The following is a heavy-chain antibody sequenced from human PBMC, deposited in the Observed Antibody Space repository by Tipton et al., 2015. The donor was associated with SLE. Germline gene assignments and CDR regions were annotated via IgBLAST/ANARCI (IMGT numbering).Heavy chain of an antibody. Sequence: LRLSCAASGLTVKSNYMTWVRQAPGKGLEWVSVIYSGGSTYYADSVKGRFTISRDNSKDTLYLEMNSLRPEDTAIYYCARVGLEQQIGNWLDPWGQGTLVTVSS. J-gene: IGHJ5*02. CDR2: IYSGGST. D-gene: IGHD1/OR15-1a*01. V-gene: IGHV3-66*02. CDR1: GLTVKSNY. CDR3: ARVGLEQQIGNWLDP.